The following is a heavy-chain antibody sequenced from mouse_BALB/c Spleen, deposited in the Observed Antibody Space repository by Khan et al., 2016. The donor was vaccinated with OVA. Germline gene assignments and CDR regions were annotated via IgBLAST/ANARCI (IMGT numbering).Heavy chain of an antibody. D-gene: IGHD2-1*01. V-gene: IGHV14-3*02. J-gene: IGHJ3*01. CDR3: ATLYGNPLAF. CDR2: IDPPNDDS. Sequence: VQLKESGAELVKPGASVKLSCSASGFNIKDTYIHWMKQRPEQGLEWIGRIDPPNDDSKYGPKFHAKATLTADTSSNTAYLQLSSLTSEDTAVYYCATLYGNPLAFWGQGTLVSVSA. CDR1: GFNIKDTY.